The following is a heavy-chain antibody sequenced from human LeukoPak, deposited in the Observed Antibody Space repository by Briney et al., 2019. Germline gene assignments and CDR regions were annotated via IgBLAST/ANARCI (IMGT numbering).Heavy chain of an antibody. CDR3: ARDAYRGYCSGGSCYRYFDY. V-gene: IGHV3-7*01. D-gene: IGHD2-15*01. CDR1: GFTFSSYW. CDR2: IKQDGSEK. J-gene: IGHJ4*02. Sequence: PGGSLRLSCAASGFTFSSYWMSWVRQAPGKGLDWVANIKQDGSEKYYVDSVKGRFTISRDNAKNTLYLQMNSLRAEDTAVYYCARDAYRGYCSGGSCYRYFDYWGQGTLVTVSS.